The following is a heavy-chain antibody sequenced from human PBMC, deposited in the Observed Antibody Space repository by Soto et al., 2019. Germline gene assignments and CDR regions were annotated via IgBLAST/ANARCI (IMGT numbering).Heavy chain of an antibody. Sequence: PGGSLRLSCEASGFIFSTTDMSWVRQAPGKGLEWVSTIYGDGRTTYYADSVRGRSSISRDNSKNMLYLQMDSLRVDDTAIYYCVKNSGWFNSWGQGSLVTV. CDR2: IYGDGRTT. D-gene: IGHD3-10*01. J-gene: IGHJ5*01. V-gene: IGHV3-23*01. CDR3: VKNSGWFNS. CDR1: GFIFSTTD.